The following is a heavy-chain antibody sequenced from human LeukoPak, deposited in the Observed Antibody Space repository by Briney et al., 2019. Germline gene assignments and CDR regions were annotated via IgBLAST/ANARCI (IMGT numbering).Heavy chain of an antibody. CDR3: ARGDYGDYFDY. J-gene: IGHJ4*02. V-gene: IGHV4-59*12. Sequence: SETLSLTCTVSGGSISSYYWSWIRQPPGKGLEWIGYIYYSGSTNYNPSLKSRVTISVDTSKNQFSLKLSSVTAADTAVYYCARGDYGDYFDYWGQGTLVTVSS. CDR2: IYYSGST. D-gene: IGHD4-17*01. CDR1: GGSISSYY.